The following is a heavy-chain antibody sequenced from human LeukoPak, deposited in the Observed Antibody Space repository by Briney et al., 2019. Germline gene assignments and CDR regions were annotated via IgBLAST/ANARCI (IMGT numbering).Heavy chain of an antibody. CDR2: IFHSGNS. V-gene: IGHV4-38-2*01. D-gene: IGHD4-17*01. CDR3: ARVTYVDDMLYQYFDY. Sequence: PSETLSLTCAVSSYSISSGSYWGWIRQSPGKGLEWVGSIFHSGNSYYNPSLKSQLTMSVDTSKNQFSLKLTSVTAAGTALYYCARVTYVDDMLYQYFDYWGQGILVTVSS. CDR1: SYSISSGSY. J-gene: IGHJ4*02.